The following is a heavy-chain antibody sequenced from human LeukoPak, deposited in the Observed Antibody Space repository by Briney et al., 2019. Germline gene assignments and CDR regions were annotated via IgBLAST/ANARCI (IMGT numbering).Heavy chain of an antibody. D-gene: IGHD5-18*01. CDR2: IMPMFGTA. V-gene: IGHV1-69*05. CDR3: ARDPTVDTAMVMADY. CDR1: GGTFSSYA. J-gene: IGHJ4*02. Sequence: GASVKVSCKPSGGTFSSYAISWVRQAPGQGLEWMGGIMPMFGTANYAQKFQGRVTMTRDMSTSTVYMELSSLRSEDTAVYYCARDPTVDTAMVMADYWGQGTLVTVSS.